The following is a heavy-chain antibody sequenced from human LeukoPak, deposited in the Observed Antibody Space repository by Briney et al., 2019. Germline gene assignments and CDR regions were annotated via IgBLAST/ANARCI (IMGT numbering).Heavy chain of an antibody. Sequence: GSLRLSCVASGFTVSSNYMSWVRQAPGKGLEWVSVIYIDGTTYYADSVKGRFTISRDNSRNTLYLQMNSLRAEDTAVYYCARDHRGQLKYYYGMDVWGQGTTVTVSS. CDR2: IYIDGTT. CDR3: ARDHRGQLKYYYGMDV. D-gene: IGHD5-24*01. CDR1: GFTVSSNY. J-gene: IGHJ6*02. V-gene: IGHV3-66*01.